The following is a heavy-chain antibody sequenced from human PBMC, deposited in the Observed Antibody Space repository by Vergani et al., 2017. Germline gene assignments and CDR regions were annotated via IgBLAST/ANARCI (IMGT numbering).Heavy chain of an antibody. D-gene: IGHD3-22*01. J-gene: IGHJ3*02. CDR1: GFSLSTNGMR. CDR3: ARIWGSGYYYGAFDI. CDR2: IDWDDDK. Sequence: QITLKESGPALVKPTQTLTLTCTFSGFSLSTNGMRVNWIRQPPGKALEWLARIDWDDDKFYSTSLKTRLTISKDTSKNQVVLTMTNMGPVDTATYYCARIWGSGYYYGAFDIWGQGTMVTVSS. V-gene: IGHV2-70*04.